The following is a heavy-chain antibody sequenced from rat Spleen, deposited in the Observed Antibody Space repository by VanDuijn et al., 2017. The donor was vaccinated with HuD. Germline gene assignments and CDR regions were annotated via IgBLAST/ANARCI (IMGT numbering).Heavy chain of an antibody. V-gene: IGHV5-22*01. CDR2: ISYDGSST. CDR1: GFTFSDYY. Sequence: EVQLVESGGGLVQPGRSLKLSCAASGFTFSDYYMAWVRQAPKKGLEWVTSISYDGSSTYYGDSVKGRFTISRDNEKSTLYLQMNSLWSEDTATYYFARRGYNNYWYFDFWGPGVMVTVSS. CDR3: ARRGYNNYWYFDF. D-gene: IGHD1-10*01. J-gene: IGHJ1*01.